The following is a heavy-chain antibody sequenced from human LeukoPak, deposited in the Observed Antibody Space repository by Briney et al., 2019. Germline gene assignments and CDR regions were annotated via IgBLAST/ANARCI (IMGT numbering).Heavy chain of an antibody. CDR2: IIPIFGIA. CDR3: ARDSNGAYGYYSDY. V-gene: IGHV1-69*04. Sequence: SVKVSCKASGGTFSSYAISWVRQAPGQGLEWMGRIIPIFGIANYAQKFQGRVTITADKSTSTAYMELSSLRYDDTAVYYCARDSNGAYGYYSDYWGQGTLVTVSS. D-gene: IGHD4-17*01. CDR1: GGTFSSYA. J-gene: IGHJ4*02.